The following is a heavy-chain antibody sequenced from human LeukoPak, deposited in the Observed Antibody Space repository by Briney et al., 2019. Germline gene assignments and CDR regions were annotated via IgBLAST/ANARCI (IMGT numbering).Heavy chain of an antibody. CDR1: RGTFSSYA. D-gene: IGHD5-18*01. CDR2: IIPIFGIA. CDR3: ARGPIQLWLLGPSEGTNWFDP. V-gene: IGHV1-69*04. Sequence: ASVKVSCKASRGTFSSYAISWVRPAPGQGLEWMGRIIPIFGIANYAQKFQGRVTITADKSTSTAYMELSSLRSEDTAVYYCARGPIQLWLLGPSEGTNWFDPWGQGTLVTVSS. J-gene: IGHJ5*02.